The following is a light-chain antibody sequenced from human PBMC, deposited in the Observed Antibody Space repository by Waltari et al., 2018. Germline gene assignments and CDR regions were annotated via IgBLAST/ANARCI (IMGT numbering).Light chain of an antibody. J-gene: IGKJ1*01. CDR1: QSVSSS. CDR2: AAS. CDR3: QQYNNWPRT. Sequence: EIVMTQSPATLSVSPGERATLSCWASQSVSSSLTWYQQKPGQAPRLLIYAASTRATGIPARFSGSGSGTEFTLTISSLQSEDFAVYYCQQYNNWPRTFSQGTKVEIK. V-gene: IGKV3-15*01.